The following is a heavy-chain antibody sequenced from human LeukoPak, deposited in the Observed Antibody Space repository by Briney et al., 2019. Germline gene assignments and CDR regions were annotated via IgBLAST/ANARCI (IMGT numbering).Heavy chain of an antibody. Sequence: PSETLSLTCTVSGGSISSYYWSWIRQPPGKGLEWIGYIYYTGSTNYNPSLTSRVNISVDTSKNQFSLSLTSVTAADTAVYYCARWASIAVARFDYWGQGTLVTVSS. J-gene: IGHJ4*02. CDR2: IYYTGST. CDR3: ARWASIAVARFDY. V-gene: IGHV4-59*01. D-gene: IGHD6-6*01. CDR1: GGSISSYY.